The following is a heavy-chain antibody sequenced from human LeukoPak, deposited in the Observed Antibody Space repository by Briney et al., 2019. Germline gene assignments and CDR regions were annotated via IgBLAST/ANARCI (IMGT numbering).Heavy chain of an antibody. CDR2: ISSSSSYV. D-gene: IGHD3-22*01. V-gene: IGHV3-21*01. J-gene: IGHJ4*02. CDR1: GFTFGSYS. Sequence: GGSLRLSCAASGFTFGSYSMNWVRQAPGRGLEWVSSISSSSSYVYYADSVKGRFTISRDNAKNSLYLQMNSLRAEDTAVYYCARDRVLDYYDSSGYYPDYWGQGTLVTVSS. CDR3: ARDRVLDYYDSSGYYPDY.